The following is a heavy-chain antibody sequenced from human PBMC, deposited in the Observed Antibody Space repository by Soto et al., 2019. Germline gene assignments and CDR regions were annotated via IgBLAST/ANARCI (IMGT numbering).Heavy chain of an antibody. J-gene: IGHJ5*01. CDR1: GNSISNLDYF. V-gene: IGHV4-30-4*01. Sequence: SETLSLTCSVSGNSISNLDYFWAWIRQPPGQALEYIGYIYKSATTYYNPSFESRVAISVDTSKSQFSLNVTSVTAADTAVYFCARGRYCLTGRCFPNWFDSWGQGALVTVSS. CDR3: ARGRYCLTGRCFPNWFDS. D-gene: IGHD7-27*01. CDR2: IYKSATT.